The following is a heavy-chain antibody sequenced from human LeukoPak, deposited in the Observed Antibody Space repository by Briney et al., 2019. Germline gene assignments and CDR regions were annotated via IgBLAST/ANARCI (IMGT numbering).Heavy chain of an antibody. CDR3: AREDMITFGGVIVT. D-gene: IGHD3-16*02. CDR2: IYTSGST. J-gene: IGHJ5*02. CDR1: GGSISSYY. Sequence: SETLSLTCTVSGGSISSYYWSWIRQPAGKGLEWIGRIYTSGSTNYNPSLKSRVTMSVDTSKNQFSLKLSSVTAADTAVYYCAREDMITFGGVIVTWGQGTLVTVPS. V-gene: IGHV4-4*07.